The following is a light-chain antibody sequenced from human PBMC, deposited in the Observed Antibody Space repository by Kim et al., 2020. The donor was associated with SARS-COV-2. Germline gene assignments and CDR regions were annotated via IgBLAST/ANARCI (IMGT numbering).Light chain of an antibody. CDR3: QSYDSSLRGSV. CDR1: NSNIGAGYD. V-gene: IGLV1-40*01. J-gene: IGLJ3*02. Sequence: QPVLTQPSSVSGAPGQRVTISCTGTNSNIGAGYDVHWYQQVPGMAPKLLIYGNTNRPSGVPDRLSGSKSGTSASLAITGLQAEDEADYYCQSYDSSLRGSVFGGGTQLTVL. CDR2: GNT.